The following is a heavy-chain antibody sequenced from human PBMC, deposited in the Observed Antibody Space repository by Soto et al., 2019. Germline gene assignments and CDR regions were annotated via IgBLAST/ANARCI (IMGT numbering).Heavy chain of an antibody. V-gene: IGHV5-51*01. D-gene: IGHD3-22*01. CDR3: ARLPRDCNQTSCYYADH. Sequence: GESLKISCRGSGYDFNTTWFCWVRQLPGRGLEWVGIMYPGDSDTRLHPSLQGHVTLSADVTVSTDFLQWRTLKTSDSGMYFCARLPRDCNQTSCYYADHWGQGNSVTVSS. CDR1: GYDFNTTW. CDR2: MYPGDSDT. J-gene: IGHJ4*02.